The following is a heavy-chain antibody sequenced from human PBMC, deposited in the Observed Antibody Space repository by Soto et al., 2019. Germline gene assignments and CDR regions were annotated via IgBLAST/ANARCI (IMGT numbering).Heavy chain of an antibody. CDR2: IIPIFGTA. Sequence: QVQLVQSGAEVKKPGSSVKVSCKASGGTFSSYAISWVRQAPGQGLEWMGGIIPIFGTANYAQKFQDRVTITADESTSTAYMELSSLRSEDTAVYYCARNRGYGGNSGPYYFDYWGQGTLVTVSS. D-gene: IGHD4-17*01. J-gene: IGHJ4*02. V-gene: IGHV1-69*12. CDR1: GGTFSSYA. CDR3: ARNRGYGGNSGPYYFDY.